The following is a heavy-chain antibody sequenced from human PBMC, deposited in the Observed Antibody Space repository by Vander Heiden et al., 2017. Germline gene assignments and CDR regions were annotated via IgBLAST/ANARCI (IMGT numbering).Heavy chain of an antibody. CDR2: ISWNSGSI. CDR3: AKSARPFYYYYGMDV. V-gene: IGHV3-9*01. Sequence: EVQLVESGGGLVQPGRSLSLSCAASGCTFDAYAMHWVRQAPGKGLEWVSGISWNSGSIGYADSVKGRFTISRDNAKNSLYLQMNSLRAEDTALYYCAKSARPFYYYYGMDVWGQGTTVTVAS. CDR1: GCTFDAYA. J-gene: IGHJ6*02. D-gene: IGHD6-6*01.